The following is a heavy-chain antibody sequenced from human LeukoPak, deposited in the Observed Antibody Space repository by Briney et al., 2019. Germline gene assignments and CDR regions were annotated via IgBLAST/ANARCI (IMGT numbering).Heavy chain of an antibody. CDR1: GYTFTSYG. D-gene: IGHD1-1*01. Sequence: ASVKVSCKASGYTFTSYGISWVRQAPGQGLEWMGWISAYNGNTNYAQKLQGRVTMTTDTSTSTAYMELRSLRSDDTAVYYCARDLTAWNQPCGMDVWGQGTTVTVSS. J-gene: IGHJ6*02. CDR3: ARDLTAWNQPCGMDV. V-gene: IGHV1-18*01. CDR2: ISAYNGNT.